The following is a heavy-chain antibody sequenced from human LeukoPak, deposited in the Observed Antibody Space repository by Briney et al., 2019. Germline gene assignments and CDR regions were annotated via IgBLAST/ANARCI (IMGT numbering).Heavy chain of an antibody. D-gene: IGHD3-10*01. V-gene: IGHV3-33*01. CDR2: IWHDGSNE. Sequence: SGGSLRLSCAASGFTFSSYGMHWVRQAPGKGLEWVARIWHDGSNEYHADSVKGRFTISRDNSKNTLYLQMNSLRAEDTAVYFCAGGRRACSSPTCYSWFDPWGQGTLVTVSS. CDR3: AGGRRACSSPTCYSWFDP. CDR1: GFTFSSYG. J-gene: IGHJ5*02.